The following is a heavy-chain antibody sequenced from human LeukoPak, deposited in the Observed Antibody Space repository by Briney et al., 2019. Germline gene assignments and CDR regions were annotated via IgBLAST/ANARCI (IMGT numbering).Heavy chain of an antibody. CDR3: AKDVESDIVVVVAAAFDI. V-gene: IGHV3-23*01. CDR1: GSTFSSYA. CDR2: ISGSGGST. J-gene: IGHJ3*02. D-gene: IGHD2-15*01. Sequence: GGSLRLSCAASGSTFSSYAMSWVRQAPGKGLEWVSAISGSGGSTYYADSVKGRFTISRDNSKNTLYLQMNSLRAEDTAVYYCAKDVESDIVVVVAAAFDIWGQGTMVTVSS.